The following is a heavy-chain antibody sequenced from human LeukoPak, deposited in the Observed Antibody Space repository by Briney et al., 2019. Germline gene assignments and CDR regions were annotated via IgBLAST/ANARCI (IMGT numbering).Heavy chain of an antibody. D-gene: IGHD7-27*01. CDR2: IYYSGST. Sequence: PSETLSLTRTVSGGSVSSYYWSWIGQPPGKGLEWIGYIYYSGSTNYNPSLKSRVTISVDTSKNQFCLKLSSVTAADTAVYYCARRSPGERAFDIWGQGTMVTVSS. CDR1: GGSVSSYY. CDR3: ARRSPGERAFDI. V-gene: IGHV4-59*08. J-gene: IGHJ3*02.